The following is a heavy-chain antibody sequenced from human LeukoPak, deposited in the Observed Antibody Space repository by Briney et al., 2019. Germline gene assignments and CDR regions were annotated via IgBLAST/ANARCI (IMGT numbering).Heavy chain of an antibody. J-gene: IGHJ4*02. CDR1: GGSISSGGYY. D-gene: IGHD2-2*01. V-gene: IGHV4-31*03. Sequence: PSETLSLTCTVPGGSISSGGYYWSWIRQYPGKGLEWIGYIYYSGSTYYNPSLKSRVTISVDTSKNQFSLKLSSVTAADTAVYYCARDTSPYLFDYWGQGTLVTVSS. CDR3: ARDTSPYLFDY. CDR2: IYYSGST.